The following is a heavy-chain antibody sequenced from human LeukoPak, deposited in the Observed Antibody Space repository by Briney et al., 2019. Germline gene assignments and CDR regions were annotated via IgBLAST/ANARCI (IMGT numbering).Heavy chain of an antibody. Sequence: SETLSLTCTVSGGSISSSSYYWGWIRQPPGKGLEWIGSIYYSGSTYYNPSLKSRVTISVDTSKNQFSLKLSSVTAADTAVYYCAKDGAIAAVGYYYMDVWGKGTTVTVSS. CDR3: AKDGAIAAVGYYYMDV. CDR1: GGSISSSSYY. J-gene: IGHJ6*03. CDR2: IYYSGST. D-gene: IGHD6-13*01. V-gene: IGHV4-39*07.